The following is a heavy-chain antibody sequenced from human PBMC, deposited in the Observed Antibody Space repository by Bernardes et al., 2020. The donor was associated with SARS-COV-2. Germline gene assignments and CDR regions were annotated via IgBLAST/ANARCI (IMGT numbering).Heavy chain of an antibody. D-gene: IGHD2-2*02. J-gene: IGHJ3*02. CDR2: IYYSGST. Sequence: SETLSLTCTVSGGSISSYYWSWIRQPPGKGLEWIGYIYYSGSTNYNLSLKSRVTISVDTSKNQFSLKLSSVTAADTAVYYCARRSLGYCSSTSCYSAFDIWGQGTMVTVSS. CDR3: ARRSLGYCSSTSCYSAFDI. V-gene: IGHV4-59*08. CDR1: GGSISSYY.